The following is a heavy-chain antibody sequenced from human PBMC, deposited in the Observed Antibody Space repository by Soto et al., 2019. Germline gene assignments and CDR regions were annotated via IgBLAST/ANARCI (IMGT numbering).Heavy chain of an antibody. CDR1: GFTFSSYA. CDR2: VSNSGDTT. V-gene: IGHV3-23*01. Sequence: EVQLLESGGGLVQPGGYLRLSCAASGFTFSSYAMNWVRQAPGKGLEWVSGVSNSGDTTYYADSVKGRFTISRDNSKNTLYLQMNSLRADDTALYYCARSPTRYYFDYWGQGTLVTVSS. J-gene: IGHJ4*02. D-gene: IGHD4-17*01. CDR3: ARSPTRYYFDY.